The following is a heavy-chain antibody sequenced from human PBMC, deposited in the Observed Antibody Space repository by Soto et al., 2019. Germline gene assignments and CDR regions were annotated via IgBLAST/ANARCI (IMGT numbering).Heavy chain of an antibody. Sequence: GASVKVSCEASGNTLTTYYIHWGRQAPGQRLEWMGVLNPRDGATSYAQKFQGRVTMTRDTSTSTVYMEMSSLRSEDTAMYYCTRRGYCSGGSCPLGFDYWGQGALVTVSS. D-gene: IGHD2-15*01. CDR3: TRRGYCSGGSCPLGFDY. CDR1: GNTLTTYY. V-gene: IGHV1-46*03. CDR2: LNPRDGAT. J-gene: IGHJ4*02.